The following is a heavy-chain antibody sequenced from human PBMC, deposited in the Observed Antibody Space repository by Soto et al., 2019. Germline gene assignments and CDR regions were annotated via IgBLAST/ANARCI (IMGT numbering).Heavy chain of an antibody. J-gene: IGHJ4*02. D-gene: IGHD3-10*02. CDR3: ATYVAYPNTCLSH. V-gene: IGHV1-3*01. Sequence: QVQLVQSGAEVMQPGASVKVSCKASGYTFTSPATHWVRQAPGQRLEWMGWIKAGNGDIKYSQKFQGRVTFTTDTSANTAYMELSRLRSEDTAVDYCATYVAYPNTCLSHWGQGTLVTVPS. CDR1: GYTFTSPA. CDR2: IKAGNGDI.